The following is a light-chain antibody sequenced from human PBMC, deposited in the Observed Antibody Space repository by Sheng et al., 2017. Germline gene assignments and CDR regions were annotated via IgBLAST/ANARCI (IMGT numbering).Light chain of an antibody. Sequence: DIVVTQSPDSLAVSLGERATINRKSSQSLLYSSNEKNYLGWYQQKPGQPPKLLFTGHLPGNPVSLTDSMAAGLGQISLSPSASLQAEDVAVYYCQQYYGPPLTFGEGPRWR. CDR2: GHL. J-gene: IGKJ4*01. CDR1: QSLLYSSNEKNY. V-gene: IGKV4-1*01. CDR3: QQYYGPPLT.